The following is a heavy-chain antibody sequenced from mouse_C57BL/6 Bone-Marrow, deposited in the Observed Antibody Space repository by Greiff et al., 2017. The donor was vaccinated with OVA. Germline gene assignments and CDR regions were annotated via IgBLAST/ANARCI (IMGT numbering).Heavy chain of an antibody. Sequence: EVKLQESGPELVKPGASVKISCKASGYSFTGYYMNWVKQSPEKSLEWIGEINPSTGGTTYNQKFKAKATLTVDKSSSTAYMQLKSLTAEDSAVYYCGRGETSPFAYWGQGTLVTVSA. V-gene: IGHV1-42*01. CDR1: GYSFTGYY. CDR2: INPSTGGT. J-gene: IGHJ3*01. CDR3: GRGETSPFAY. D-gene: IGHD2-13*01.